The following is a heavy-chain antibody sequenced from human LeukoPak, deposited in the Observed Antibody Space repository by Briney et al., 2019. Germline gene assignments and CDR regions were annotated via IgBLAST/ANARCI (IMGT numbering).Heavy chain of an antibody. CDR1: GFTFSDYW. CDR2: IKSDESER. CDR3: ATTLNIATPGHL. D-gene: IGHD6-13*01. V-gene: IGHV3-7*01. Sequence: QAGGSLRLSCVGSGFTFSDYWMSWVRQAPGKGLEWVANIKSDESERFFLDSVKGRFTISRDNAKNSVYLQMSSLRAVDTGVYYCATTLNIATPGHLWGQGALVTVSS. J-gene: IGHJ4*02.